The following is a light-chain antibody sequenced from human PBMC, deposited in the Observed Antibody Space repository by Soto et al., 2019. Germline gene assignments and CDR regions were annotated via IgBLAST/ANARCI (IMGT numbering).Light chain of an antibody. CDR2: GAS. Sequence: ERVMTQAPATLSVSAAGSATLSCRASQSVSRKLVWYQQQPGQAPRLLIYGASTRATGIPERFSGSGSGTDFTLTISRLEPEDFAVYYCQQYGSSSTFGQGTRLEIK. CDR3: QQYGSSST. V-gene: IGKV3-20*01. CDR1: QSVSRK. J-gene: IGKJ5*01.